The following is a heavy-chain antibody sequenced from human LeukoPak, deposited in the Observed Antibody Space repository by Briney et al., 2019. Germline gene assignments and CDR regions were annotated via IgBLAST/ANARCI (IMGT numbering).Heavy chain of an antibody. D-gene: IGHD3-9*01. Sequence: GSLRLSCAASGFIFSSYAMSWVRQAPGKGLEWVSAISGSGGSTYYADSVKGRFTISRDNSKNTLYLQMNSLRAEDTAVYYCANVASYYDILTGYDRDYWGQGTLVTVSS. CDR1: GFIFSSYA. V-gene: IGHV3-23*01. J-gene: IGHJ4*02. CDR2: ISGSGGST. CDR3: ANVASYYDILTGYDRDY.